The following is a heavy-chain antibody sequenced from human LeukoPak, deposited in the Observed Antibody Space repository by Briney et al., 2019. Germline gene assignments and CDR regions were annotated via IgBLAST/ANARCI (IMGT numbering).Heavy chain of an antibody. D-gene: IGHD5-24*01. CDR3: ARDRTGRDGYNFPGN. V-gene: IGHV1-69*04. CDR1: GGTFSSYT. J-gene: IGHJ4*02. CDR2: IIPILGIA. Sequence: ASVKVSCKASGGTFSSYTISWVRQAPGQGLEWMGRIIPILGIANYAQKFQGRVTITADKSTSTAYMELSSLRSEDTAVYYCARDRTGRDGYNFPGNWGQGTLVTVSS.